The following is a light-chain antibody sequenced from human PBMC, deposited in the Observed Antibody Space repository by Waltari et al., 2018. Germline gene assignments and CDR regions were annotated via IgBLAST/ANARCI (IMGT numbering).Light chain of an antibody. V-gene: IGKV4-1*01. Sequence: DIVMTQSPDSLAVSLGERATINCKSSQTVLYSSNNNNYIAWYQQKPGQPPKLLIYWASIRESGVPERFSGSGSGTEFTLTISSLQSEDFAVYYCQQYNNWPPYTFGQGTKLEIK. J-gene: IGKJ2*01. CDR1: QTVLYSSNNNNY. CDR2: WAS. CDR3: QQYNNWPPYT.